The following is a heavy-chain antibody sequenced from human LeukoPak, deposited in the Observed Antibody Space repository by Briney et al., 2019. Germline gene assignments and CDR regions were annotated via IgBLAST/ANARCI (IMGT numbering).Heavy chain of an antibody. CDR3: ARTYSSRREAEYFQH. Sequence: SETLSLTCPVAGGSISSYYWSWIRQPPGRGLEWIGYIYYSGSTNYNPSLKSRVTISVDTSKNQFSLKLSSVTAADTAVYYCARTYSSRREAEYFQHWGQGTLVTVSS. J-gene: IGHJ1*01. D-gene: IGHD6-13*01. V-gene: IGHV4-59*01. CDR2: IYYSGST. CDR1: GGSISSYY.